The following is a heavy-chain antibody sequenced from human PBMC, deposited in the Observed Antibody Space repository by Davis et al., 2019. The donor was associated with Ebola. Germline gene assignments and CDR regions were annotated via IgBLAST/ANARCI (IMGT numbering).Heavy chain of an antibody. CDR3: AKERLMGVVVVAATQGMDV. CDR1: GFTVSSDY. D-gene: IGHD2-15*01. J-gene: IGHJ6*02. CDR2: IYSGGST. V-gene: IGHV3-53*01. Sequence: PGGSLRLSCVASGFTVSSDYMSWVRQAPGKGLEWVSVIYSGGSTYYADSVKGRFTISRHSSENTVFLQMNSLRAEDTAVYYCAKERLMGVVVVAATQGMDVWGQGTTVTVSS.